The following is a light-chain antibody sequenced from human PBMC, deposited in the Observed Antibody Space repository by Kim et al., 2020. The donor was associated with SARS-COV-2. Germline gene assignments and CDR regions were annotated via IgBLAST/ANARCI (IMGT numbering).Light chain of an antibody. Sequence: ASGETVRITCQGDSLRRDYARWYQQKPGQAAVLVIYGKNNRPSGIPDRFSGSSSGNTASFTITGAQAEDEADYYCNSRDSSGNHYVFGTGTKVTVL. V-gene: IGLV3-19*01. CDR3: NSRDSSGNHYV. CDR1: SLRRDY. J-gene: IGLJ1*01. CDR2: GKN.